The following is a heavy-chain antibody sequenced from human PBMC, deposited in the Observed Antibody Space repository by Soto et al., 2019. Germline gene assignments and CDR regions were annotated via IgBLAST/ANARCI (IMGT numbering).Heavy chain of an antibody. Sequence: ASVKVSCKASGYTFTSYDINWVRQATGQGLEWMGWMSPNSGNTGYAQKFQGRVTMTRNTSISTAYMELSSLRSEDTAVYYCARVRSDSSGYFGSYYYYYGMDVWGQGTTVTVSS. CDR3: ARVRSDSSGYFGSYYYYYGMDV. CDR2: MSPNSGNT. V-gene: IGHV1-8*01. J-gene: IGHJ6*02. CDR1: GYTFTSYD. D-gene: IGHD3-22*01.